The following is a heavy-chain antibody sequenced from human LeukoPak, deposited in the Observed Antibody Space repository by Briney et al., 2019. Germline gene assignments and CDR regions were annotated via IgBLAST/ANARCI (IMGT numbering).Heavy chain of an antibody. D-gene: IGHD2-15*01. CDR3: ARYCNGDTCDGALDL. CDR2: IDGDASRT. V-gene: IGHV3-74*01. Sequence: PGGSLGLSCAASGFTFNNYWIHWVRQVPGKDLVWVSRIDGDASRTNYADSVKGRFTISRDNVKNMVYLQMSSLTVEDTAVYYCARYCNGDTCDGALDLWGQGTLVTVSS. CDR1: GFTFNNYW. J-gene: IGHJ3*01.